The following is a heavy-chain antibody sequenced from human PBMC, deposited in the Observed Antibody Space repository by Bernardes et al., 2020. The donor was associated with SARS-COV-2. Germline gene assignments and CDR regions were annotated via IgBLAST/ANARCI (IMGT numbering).Heavy chain of an antibody. V-gene: IGHV1-2*02. CDR1: GYTFTGHY. J-gene: IGHJ6*02. Sequence: ASVKVSCKASGYTFTGHYLHWVRQAPGQGLEWMGWIRPNSGATHSAAKFRGRVTLTRDTSINTAYMELTRLTSDDSAIYFCARGHEDYYETSHMYNWFDPWGRGTTVTVSS. CDR3: ARGHEDYYETSHMYNWFDP. CDR2: IRPNSGAT. D-gene: IGHD3-22*01.